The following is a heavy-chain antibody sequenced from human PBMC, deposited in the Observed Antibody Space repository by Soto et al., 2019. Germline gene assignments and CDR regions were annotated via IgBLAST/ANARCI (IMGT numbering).Heavy chain of an antibody. CDR3: ASSGQTAGLGY. CDR1: EFTFSSYW. V-gene: IGHV3-74*01. Sequence: EVQLMESGGGLVQPGGSQRLSCTASEFTFSSYWMHWVRQAPGKGLEWLSRINREGTDTSYADSVKGRFTVSRDNVKNTLYLQMDSLSVEDTAVYYCASSGQTAGLGYGGQGALVTVSS. J-gene: IGHJ4*02. CDR2: INREGTDT. D-gene: IGHD1-26*01.